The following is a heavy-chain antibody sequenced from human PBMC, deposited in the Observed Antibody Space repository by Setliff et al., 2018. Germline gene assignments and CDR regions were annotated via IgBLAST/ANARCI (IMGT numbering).Heavy chain of an antibody. Sequence: SETLSLTCSVYGESFSNNYWSWIRQTPGKGLEWIGESNHGGSTSYHPSLKSRLTMSVDTSKNQFSLKLTSMTAADTAVYFCARHLLVQGTYHFDYWGQGSPVTVSS. CDR3: ARHLLVQGTYHFDY. D-gene: IGHD3-10*01. V-gene: IGHV4-34*01. CDR2: SNHGGST. J-gene: IGHJ4*02. CDR1: GESFSNNY.